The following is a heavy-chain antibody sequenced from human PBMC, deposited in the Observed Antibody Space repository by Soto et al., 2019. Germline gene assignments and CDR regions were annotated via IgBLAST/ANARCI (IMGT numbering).Heavy chain of an antibody. CDR3: AKARVELEREWGYYFDY. D-gene: IGHD1-1*01. V-gene: IGHV3-23*01. Sequence: GGSLRLSCAASGFTFSSYAMSWVRQAPGKGLEWVSAISGSGGSTYYADSVKGRFTISRDNSKNTLYLQMNSLRAEDTAVYYCAKARVELEREWGYYFDYWGQGTLVTVSS. CDR1: GFTFSSYA. CDR2: ISGSGGST. J-gene: IGHJ4*02.